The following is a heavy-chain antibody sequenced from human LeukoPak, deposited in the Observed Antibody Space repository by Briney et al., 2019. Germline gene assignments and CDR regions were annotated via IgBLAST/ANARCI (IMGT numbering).Heavy chain of an antibody. D-gene: IGHD6-19*01. CDR3: AREQYSSGWSFDY. J-gene: IGHJ4*02. V-gene: IGHV3-33*01. Sequence: GGSLRLSCAASGFTFSSYGMHWVRQAPGKWLEWVAVIWYDGSNKYYADSVKGRFTISRDNSKNTLYLQMNSLRAEDTAVYYCAREQYSSGWSFDYWGQGNLVTVSS. CDR2: IWYDGSNK. CDR1: GFTFSSYG.